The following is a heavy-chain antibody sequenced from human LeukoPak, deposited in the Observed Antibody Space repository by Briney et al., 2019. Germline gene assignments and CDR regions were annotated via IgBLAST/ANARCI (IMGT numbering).Heavy chain of an antibody. J-gene: IGHJ4*02. CDR1: GGSISSYY. D-gene: IGHD3-22*01. CDR3: ARVTGYMIEDYFDY. CDR2: IYYSGST. Sequence: SETLSLTCTVSGGSISSYYWSWLRQPPGKGLEWIGYIYYSGSTNYNPSLKSRVTISVDTSKNQFSLRLSSVTAADTAVYYCARVTGYMIEDYFDYWGQGTLVTASS. V-gene: IGHV4-59*01.